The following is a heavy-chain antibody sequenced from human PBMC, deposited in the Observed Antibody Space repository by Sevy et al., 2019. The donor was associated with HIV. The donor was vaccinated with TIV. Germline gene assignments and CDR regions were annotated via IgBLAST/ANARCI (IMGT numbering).Heavy chain of an antibody. J-gene: IGHJ4*02. CDR2: FGIAGDT. Sequence: GGSLRLSCAASGFTFSYYDMHWVRQPTGKGLEWVSGFGIAGDTYYSDSVKGRFTISRENAKNSLYLQMNSLRAGDTAVYCCARKSVSYSHFDYWGQGTLVTVSS. CDR3: ARKSVSYSHFDY. CDR1: GFTFSYYD. V-gene: IGHV3-13*01. D-gene: IGHD1-26*01.